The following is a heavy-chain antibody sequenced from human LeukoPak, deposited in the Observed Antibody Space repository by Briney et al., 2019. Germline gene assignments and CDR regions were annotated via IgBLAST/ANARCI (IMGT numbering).Heavy chain of an antibody. D-gene: IGHD3-22*01. CDR1: AYSFTSYD. Sequence: ASVTVPRKDSAYSFTSYDNNRVRQATAPGLEWTGLMNPNRGNTGFAQKFQGRVTITKNTSINTAYMELSSLRSEDTAVYYCARAPRGEVVITAALHYYNMDVWGKGTTVTVSS. V-gene: IGHV1-8*03. CDR2: MNPNRGNT. CDR3: ARAPRGEVVITAALHYYNMDV. J-gene: IGHJ6*03.